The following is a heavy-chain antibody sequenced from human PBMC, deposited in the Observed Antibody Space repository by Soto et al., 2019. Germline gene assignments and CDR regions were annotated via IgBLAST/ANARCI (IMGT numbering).Heavy chain of an antibody. CDR3: ARHPDYSPNWFDP. V-gene: IGHV4-39*01. CDR2: IYYSGST. D-gene: IGHD4-4*01. Sequence: SETLSLTCTVSGGYISSSIYYWGWIRQPPGKGLEWIGSIYYSGSTYYNPSLKSRVTISVDTSKNQFSLKLSSVTAADTAVYYCARHPDYSPNWFDPWGQGTLVTVSS. CDR1: GGYISSSIYY. J-gene: IGHJ5*02.